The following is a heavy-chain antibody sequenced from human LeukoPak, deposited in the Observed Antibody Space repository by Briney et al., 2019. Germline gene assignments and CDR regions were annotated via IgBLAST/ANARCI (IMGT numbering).Heavy chain of an antibody. CDR2: IRSSSRTI. CDR3: ARDQYDYGMDV. V-gene: IGHV3-48*02. Sequence: GGSLRLSCAASGFSFSNYDMNWVRQAPGKGREWVSYIRSSSRTIYYADSVKGRFTISRDNAKNSLYLHMNRLRDEDTAVYYCARDQYDYGMDVWGQGTTVTVSS. J-gene: IGHJ6*01. CDR1: GFSFSNYD.